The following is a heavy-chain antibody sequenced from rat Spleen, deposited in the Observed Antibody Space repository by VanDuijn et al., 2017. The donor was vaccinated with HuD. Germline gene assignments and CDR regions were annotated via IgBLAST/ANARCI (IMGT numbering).Heavy chain of an antibody. J-gene: IGHJ2*01. CDR3: ARHRNYGGIPFDY. D-gene: IGHD1-11*01. CDR1: GFSFSNYY. V-gene: IGHV5-25*01. Sequence: EVQLVESGGGLVQVGRSMTVSCAASGFSFSNYYMAWVRQAPTKGLEWVASIRTGGGDTYYRVSVRGRFTLSRDNAKRILYLQMDSLRSEDTANYYCARHRNYGGIPFDYWGQGVMVTVSS. CDR2: IRTGGGDT.